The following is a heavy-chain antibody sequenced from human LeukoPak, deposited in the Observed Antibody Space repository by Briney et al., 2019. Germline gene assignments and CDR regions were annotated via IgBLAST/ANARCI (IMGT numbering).Heavy chain of an antibody. CDR2: IYPGDSDT. CDR1: GYSFTRYW. Sequence: GESLKISGKGSGYSFTRYWIAWVRQMPGKGLEWMGIIYPGDSDTKYSPSFQGHVIFSADKSISTAYLEWSSLKASDTAMYYCASQGASGPLDYWGQGTVVTVSS. V-gene: IGHV5-51*01. J-gene: IGHJ4*02. CDR3: ASQGASGPLDY.